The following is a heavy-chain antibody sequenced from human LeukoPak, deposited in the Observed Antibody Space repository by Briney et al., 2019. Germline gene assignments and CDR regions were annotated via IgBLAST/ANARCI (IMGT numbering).Heavy chain of an antibody. V-gene: IGHV4-38-2*02. Sequence: SETLSLTCTVSGYSISSGYYWGWIRQPPGKGLEWIGSIYHSGSTYYNPSLKSRVTISVDTSKNQFSLKLSSVTAADTAVYYCARAYDSSGYYLGWGQGTLVTVSS. CDR2: IYHSGST. J-gene: IGHJ4*02. CDR3: ARAYDSSGYYLG. D-gene: IGHD3-22*01. CDR1: GYSISSGYY.